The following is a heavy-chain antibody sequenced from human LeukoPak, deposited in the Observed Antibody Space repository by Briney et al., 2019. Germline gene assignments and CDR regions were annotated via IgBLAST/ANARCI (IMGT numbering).Heavy chain of an antibody. V-gene: IGHV3-66*01. CDR1: GFTVSSDY. CDR3: ARGGIAIPFDY. J-gene: IGHJ4*02. D-gene: IGHD6-13*01. Sequence: PGGSLRLSCAASGFTVSSDYMSWVRQAPGKGLEWVSVIYSGGSTYYADSVKGRFTVSRDNSKNTLYLQMNSLRAEDTAVYYCARGGIAIPFDYWGQGTLVTVSS. CDR2: IYSGGST.